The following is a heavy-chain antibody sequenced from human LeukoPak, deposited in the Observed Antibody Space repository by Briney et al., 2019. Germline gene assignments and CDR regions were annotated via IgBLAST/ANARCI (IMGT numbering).Heavy chain of an antibody. CDR3: AISTMVRGIYAY. CDR1: GGSISSYY. D-gene: IGHD3-10*01. Sequence: SETLSLTCTVSGGSISSYYWSWIRQPPGKGLEWIGYIYYSGSTNYNPSLKSRVTISVYTSKNQFSLKLSSVTAADTAVYYCAISTMVRGIYAYWGQGTLVTVSS. CDR2: IYYSGST. J-gene: IGHJ4*02. V-gene: IGHV4-59*01.